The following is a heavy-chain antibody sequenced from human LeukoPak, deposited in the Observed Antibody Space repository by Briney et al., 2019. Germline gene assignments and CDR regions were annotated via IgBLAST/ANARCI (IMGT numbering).Heavy chain of an antibody. Sequence: GASVKVSCKASGGTFSSYAISWVRQAPGQGREWMGGIIPIFGTANYAQKFQGRVTITADESTSTAYMELSSLRSEDTAVYYCAREGEIRSRGAFDIWGQGTMVTVSS. J-gene: IGHJ3*02. D-gene: IGHD3-10*01. CDR2: IIPIFGTA. CDR1: GGTFSSYA. CDR3: AREGEIRSRGAFDI. V-gene: IGHV1-69*13.